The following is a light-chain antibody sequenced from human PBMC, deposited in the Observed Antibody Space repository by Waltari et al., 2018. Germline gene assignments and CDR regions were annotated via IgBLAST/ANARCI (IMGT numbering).Light chain of an antibody. CDR2: DND. J-gene: IGLJ2*01. V-gene: IGLV1-51*01. Sequence: QSVLTQPPSVSAAPGQKVTISCSGSNPNIGTKHVPWYQQFPGTAPKLLIYDNDKRPSGIPDRFSGSKSGTSATLGITGLQTGDEADYYCGTWDSSLSDVVFGGGTKLTVL. CDR3: GTWDSSLSDVV. CDR1: NPNIGTKH.